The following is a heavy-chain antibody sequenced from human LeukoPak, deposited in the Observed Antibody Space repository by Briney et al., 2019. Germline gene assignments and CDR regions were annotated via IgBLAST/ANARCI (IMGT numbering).Heavy chain of an antibody. J-gene: IGHJ4*02. CDR2: IYSNGNT. CDR1: GSSINSYY. CDR3: ARREGVVTHFDY. D-gene: IGHD2-15*01. V-gene: IGHV4-59*08. Sequence: SETLSLTCSVSGSSINSYYWSWIRQPPGKGLEWIGYIYSNGNTNYNPSLKSRVTISVEMSKNQFSLKLTSVTAADTAVYYCARREGVVTHFDYWGQGTPVTVSS.